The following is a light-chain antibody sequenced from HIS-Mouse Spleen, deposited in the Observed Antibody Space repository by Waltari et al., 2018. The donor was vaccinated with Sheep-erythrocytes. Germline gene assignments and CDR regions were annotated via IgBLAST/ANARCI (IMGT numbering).Light chain of an antibody. J-gene: IGLJ1*01. CDR2: DFS. Sequence: QSALTQPRSVSGSPGQSVTISCTGTSSDVGGYNYVSWYQQHPGKAPTLIIYDFSKRPSGGPDRLSGSKSGQPASLTISGLQAEDEADYYCCSYAGSSTYVFGTGTKVTVL. CDR3: CSYAGSSTYV. V-gene: IGLV2-11*01. CDR1: SSDVGGYNY.